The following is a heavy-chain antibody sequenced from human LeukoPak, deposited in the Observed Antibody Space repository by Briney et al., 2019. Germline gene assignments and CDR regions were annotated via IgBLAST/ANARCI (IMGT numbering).Heavy chain of an antibody. CDR3: ATDPAQRSYCVGCYYYGMDV. CDR2: IIPIFGTA. D-gene: IGHD1-26*01. Sequence: GASVKVSCKASGGTFSSYAISWVRQAPGQGLEWMGGIIPIFGTANYAQKFQGRVTITADESTSTAYMELSSLRSEDTAVYYCATDPAQRSYCVGCYYYGMDVWGQGTTVTVSS. J-gene: IGHJ6*02. CDR1: GGTFSSYA. V-gene: IGHV1-69*13.